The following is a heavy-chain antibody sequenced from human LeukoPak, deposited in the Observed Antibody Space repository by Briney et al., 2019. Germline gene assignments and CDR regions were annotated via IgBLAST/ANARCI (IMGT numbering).Heavy chain of an antibody. D-gene: IGHD2-2*01. J-gene: IGHJ5*02. V-gene: IGHV3-23*01. CDR2: ISGSGGST. Sequence: GGSLRLSCAASGFTFSSYAMSWVRQAPGKGLEWVSAISGSGGSTYYADSVRGRFTISRDNSKNTLYLQMNSLRAEDTAVYYCAKHKYQLLYNWFDPWGQGTLVTVSS. CDR1: GFTFSSYA. CDR3: AKHKYQLLYNWFDP.